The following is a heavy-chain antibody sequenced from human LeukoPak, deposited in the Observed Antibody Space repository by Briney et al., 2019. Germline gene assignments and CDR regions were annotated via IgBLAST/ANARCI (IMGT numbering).Heavy chain of an antibody. Sequence: SETLSLTCTVSGGSINSYYWSWIRQPPGKGLEWIGSIYHSGSTYYNPSLKSRVTIAVETSKNQFSLKLSSVTAADKAVYYCARSCRILDIVATIRARLGGNGFDIWGQGTMVTVSS. CDR1: GGSINSYY. D-gene: IGHD5-12*01. J-gene: IGHJ3*02. CDR2: IYHSGST. CDR3: ARSCRILDIVATIRARLGGNGFDI. V-gene: IGHV4-39*07.